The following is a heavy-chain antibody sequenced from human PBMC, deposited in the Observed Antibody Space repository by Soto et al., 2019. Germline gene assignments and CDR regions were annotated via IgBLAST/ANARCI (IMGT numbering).Heavy chain of an antibody. V-gene: IGHV3-73*02. D-gene: IGHD6-19*01. Sequence: EGQLVESGGGLVQPGGSLKLSCAASGFTFGGSAMHWVRQASGKGLEWVGHIRSKTNSYATAYAESVKGRFTISRDDSMNTEYLQMNSLKSEDTAVYSCTRQTDAVQWLVVPTDYNFDYWGQGTLVTVS. CDR1: GFTFGGSA. J-gene: IGHJ4*02. CDR2: IRSKTNSYAT. CDR3: TRQTDAVQWLVVPTDYNFDY.